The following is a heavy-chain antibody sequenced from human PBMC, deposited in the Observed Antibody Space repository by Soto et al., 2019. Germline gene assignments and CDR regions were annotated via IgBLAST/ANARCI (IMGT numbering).Heavy chain of an antibody. Sequence: GGSLRLSCAASGFTFSSYGMHWVRQAPGKGLEWVAVIWYDGSNKYYADSVKGRFTISRDNSKNTLYLQMNSLRAEDTAVYYCARGSQDDYGGPYYFDYWGQGTLVTVSS. V-gene: IGHV3-33*01. CDR1: GFTFSSYG. CDR3: ARGSQDDYGGPYYFDY. J-gene: IGHJ4*02. CDR2: IWYDGSNK. D-gene: IGHD4-17*01.